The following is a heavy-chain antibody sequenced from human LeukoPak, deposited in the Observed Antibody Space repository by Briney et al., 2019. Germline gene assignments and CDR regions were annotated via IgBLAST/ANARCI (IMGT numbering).Heavy chain of an antibody. D-gene: IGHD3-3*01. V-gene: IGHV1-18*01. J-gene: IGHJ6*03. CDR1: GYTFTSYG. CDR2: ISAYNGNT. Sequence: ASVKVSCKASGYTFTSYGISWVRQAPGQGLEWMGWISAYNGNTNYAQKLQGRVTMTTDTSTSTAYMELRSLRSDDTAVYYCARAYFLRFLDPLYYYYYMDVWGKGTTVTVSS. CDR3: ARAYFLRFLDPLYYYYYMDV.